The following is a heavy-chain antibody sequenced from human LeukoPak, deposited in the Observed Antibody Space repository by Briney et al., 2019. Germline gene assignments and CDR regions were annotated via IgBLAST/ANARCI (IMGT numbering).Heavy chain of an antibody. V-gene: IGHV3-21*01. J-gene: IGHJ4*02. CDR2: ISSSSSYI. CDR1: GCTFSSYS. Sequence: GGSLRLSCAASGCTFSSYSMNWVRQAPGKGLEWVSSISSSSSYIYYADSVKGRFTISRDNAKNSLYLQMNSLRAEDTAVYYCARASQSRYYYDSSGYYYFDYWGQGTLVTVSS. D-gene: IGHD3-22*01. CDR3: ARASQSRYYYDSSGYYYFDY.